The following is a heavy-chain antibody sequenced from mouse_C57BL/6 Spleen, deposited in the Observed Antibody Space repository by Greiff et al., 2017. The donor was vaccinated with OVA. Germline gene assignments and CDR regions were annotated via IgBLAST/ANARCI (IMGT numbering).Heavy chain of an antibody. CDR1: GFSLTSYG. V-gene: IGHV2-2*01. J-gene: IGHJ4*01. Sequence: VKLVESGPGLVQPSQSLSITCTVSGFSLTSYGVHWVRQSPGKGLEWLGVIWSGGSTDYNAAFISRLSISKDNSKSQVFFKMNSLQADDTAIYYCARGDYYGSSYAMDYWGQGTSVTVSS. D-gene: IGHD1-1*01. CDR3: ARGDYYGSSYAMDY. CDR2: IWSGGST.